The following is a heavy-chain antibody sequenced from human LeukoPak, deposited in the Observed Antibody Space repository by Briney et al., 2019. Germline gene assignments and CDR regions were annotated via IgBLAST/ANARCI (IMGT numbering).Heavy chain of an antibody. CDR2: ISPSGGST. CDR3: ARGRGSGTYYLDY. D-gene: IGHD3-10*01. J-gene: IGHJ4*02. Sequence: ASVKVSCKASGYTFTSYYMHWVRQAPGQGLEWMGIISPSGGSTTHAQKFRGRLTMTRDMSTSTVYMELSILRSEDTAVYYCARGRGSGTYYLDYWGQGTLVTVSS. V-gene: IGHV1-46*01. CDR1: GYTFTSYY.